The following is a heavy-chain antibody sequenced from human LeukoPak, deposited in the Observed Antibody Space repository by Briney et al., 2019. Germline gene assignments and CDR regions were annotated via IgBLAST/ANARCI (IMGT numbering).Heavy chain of an antibody. Sequence: PGGALRLSCAASGFTFSDYGMHWVRQAPGKGVEWVAVIRYDGSNIYYADSVKGRSTISRDNSKHTLYLPMNSLRAEDTAVYYCARFTYYYDSSGFDAFDIWGQGTMVTVSS. CDR2: IRYDGSNI. D-gene: IGHD3-22*01. CDR3: ARFTYYYDSSGFDAFDI. CDR1: GFTFSDYG. V-gene: IGHV3-33*01. J-gene: IGHJ3*02.